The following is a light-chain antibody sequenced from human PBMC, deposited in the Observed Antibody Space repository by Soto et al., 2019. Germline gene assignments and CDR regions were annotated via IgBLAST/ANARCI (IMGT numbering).Light chain of an antibody. Sequence: EIVLTQSPATLSLSSGDRATLPCRASQSVSSYLTWYQQKPGQAPRLLIYNASNRATGIPTRFSGSGSGTDFTLTISSLELEDFAVYYCQQRSNWPLTFGQGTKLEIK. V-gene: IGKV3-11*01. CDR3: QQRSNWPLT. CDR1: QSVSSY. CDR2: NAS. J-gene: IGKJ2*01.